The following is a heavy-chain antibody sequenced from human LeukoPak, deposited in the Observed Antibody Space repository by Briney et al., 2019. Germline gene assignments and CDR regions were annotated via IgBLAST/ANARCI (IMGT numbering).Heavy chain of an antibody. J-gene: IGHJ6*03. Sequence: PGGSLRLSXAASGFTFSSYSMNWVRQAPGKGLEWVSSISSSSSYIYYADSVKGRFTISRDNAKNSLYLQMNSLRAEDTAVYYCARDLAARPFYYYYYMDVWGKGTTVTVSS. D-gene: IGHD6-6*01. V-gene: IGHV3-21*01. CDR3: ARDLAARPFYYYYYMDV. CDR2: ISSSSSYI. CDR1: GFTFSSYS.